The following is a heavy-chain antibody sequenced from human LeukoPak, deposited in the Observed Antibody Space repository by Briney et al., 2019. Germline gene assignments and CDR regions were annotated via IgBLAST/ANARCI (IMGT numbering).Heavy chain of an antibody. Sequence: PGGSLRLSCAASGFTFSSYSMNWVRQAPGKGLEWVSSISSSSSYIFYADSVKGRFTISRDNAKNSLYLQMNTLRAEDTAVSIYQQVMPNWIDPWGQRTLVTVSS. CDR1: GFTFSSYS. J-gene: IGHJ5*02. CDR3: QQVMPNWIDP. CDR2: ISSSSSYI. D-gene: IGHD2-21*01. V-gene: IGHV3-21*01.